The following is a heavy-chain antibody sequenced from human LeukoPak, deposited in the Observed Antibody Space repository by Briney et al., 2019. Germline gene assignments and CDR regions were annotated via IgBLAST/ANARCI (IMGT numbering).Heavy chain of an antibody. Sequence: GGSLRLSCAASGFTFSNYYMNWVRQAPGKGLEWVSYISSSGSPIYYADSVKGRFTISRDNAENSLCLQMNSLRVEDTAVYYCARASTTWYTPDYWGQGTLVTVSS. CDR3: ARASTTWYTPDY. V-gene: IGHV3-11*04. CDR2: ISSSGSPI. J-gene: IGHJ4*02. CDR1: GFTFSNYY. D-gene: IGHD6-13*01.